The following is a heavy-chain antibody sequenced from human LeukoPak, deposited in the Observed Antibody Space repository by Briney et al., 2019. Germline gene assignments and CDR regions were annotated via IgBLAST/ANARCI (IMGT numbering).Heavy chain of an antibody. CDR3: ARDSSSGYSEGFDY. J-gene: IGHJ4*02. D-gene: IGHD3-22*01. V-gene: IGHV3-30*04. CDR2: ISYDGSNK. Sequence: GGSLRLSCAASGFTFSSYAMHWVRQAPGKGLEWVAVISYDGSNKYYADSVKGRFTISRDNSKNTLYLQMNSLRAEDTAVYYCARDSSSGYSEGFDYWGQGTLVTVSS. CDR1: GFTFSSYA.